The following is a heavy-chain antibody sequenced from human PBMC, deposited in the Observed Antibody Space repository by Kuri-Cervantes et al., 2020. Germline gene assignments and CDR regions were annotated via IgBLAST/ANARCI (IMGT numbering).Heavy chain of an antibody. D-gene: IGHD3-10*01. V-gene: IGHV3-48*01. CDR1: GFTVRSNY. Sequence: EALKISCAASGFTVRSNYMRWVPQAPGKGMEWVSYISSSSSAKYYADSVKGRFTISRDNAKNSLYLRMNTLNAEDTAVYYCARDRDWYFDLWGRGTLVTVSS. CDR2: ISSSSSAK. J-gene: IGHJ2*01. CDR3: ARDRDWYFDL.